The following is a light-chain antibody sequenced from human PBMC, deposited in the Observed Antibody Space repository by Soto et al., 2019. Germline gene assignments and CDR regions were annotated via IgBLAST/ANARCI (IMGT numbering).Light chain of an antibody. CDR2: AAS. Sequence: AIRMTQSPSSFSASTGDRVTITCRASQGISSYLAWYQQKPGKAPKLLIYAASTLQSGVPSRFSGSGSGTDFTLTISCLQSEDFATYFCQQYHNYPRTFGQGTKVDIK. J-gene: IGKJ1*01. V-gene: IGKV1-8*01. CDR3: QQYHNYPRT. CDR1: QGISSY.